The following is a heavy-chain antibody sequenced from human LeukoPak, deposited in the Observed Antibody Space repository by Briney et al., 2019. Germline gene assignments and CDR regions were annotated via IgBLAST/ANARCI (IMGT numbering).Heavy chain of an antibody. CDR3: ARSQVSGWELLDFDY. V-gene: IGHV1-2*02. J-gene: IGHJ4*02. CDR1: GYTFTGYY. D-gene: IGHD1-26*01. Sequence: ASVKVSCKASGYTFTGYYMHWVRQAPGQGLEWMGWINPNSGGTNYAQKFQGRVTMTRDTSISTAYMELSRLRSDDTAVYYCARSQVSGWELLDFDYWGQGTLVTVSS. CDR2: INPNSGGT.